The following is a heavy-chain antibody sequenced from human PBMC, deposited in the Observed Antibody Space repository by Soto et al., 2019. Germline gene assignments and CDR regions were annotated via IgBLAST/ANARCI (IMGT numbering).Heavy chain of an antibody. CDR2: IWYDGSNK. CDR3: ARMGYYYYGMDV. CDR1: GFTFSGYG. J-gene: IGHJ6*02. Sequence: GGSLRLSCAASGFTFSGYGMHWVRQAPGKGLEWVAVIWYDGSNKYYADSVKGRFTISRDNSKNTLYLQMNSLRAEDTAVYYCARMGYYYYGMDVWGQGTTVTVSS. D-gene: IGHD3-16*01. V-gene: IGHV3-33*01.